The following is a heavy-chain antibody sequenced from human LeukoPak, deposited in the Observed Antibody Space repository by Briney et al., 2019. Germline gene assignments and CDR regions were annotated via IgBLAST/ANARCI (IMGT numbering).Heavy chain of an antibody. CDR3: ARLVLVYGMDV. CDR2: IIPIFGTA. V-gene: IGHV1-69*13. Sequence: SVKVSCKASGYTFTSNYIHWVRQAPGQGLEWIGGIIPIFGTANYAQKFQGRVTITADESTSTAYMELSSLRSEDTAVYYCARLVLVYGMDVWGQGTTVTVSS. D-gene: IGHD5/OR15-5a*01. J-gene: IGHJ6*02. CDR1: GYTFTSNY.